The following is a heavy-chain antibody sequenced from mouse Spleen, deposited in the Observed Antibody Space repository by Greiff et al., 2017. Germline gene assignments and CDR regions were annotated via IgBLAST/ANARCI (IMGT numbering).Heavy chain of an antibody. J-gene: IGHJ3*01. CDR1: GYTFTSYW. D-gene: IGHD2-4*01. V-gene: IGHV1-59*01. Sequence: QVQLQQPGAELVRPGTSVKLSCKASGYTFTSYWMHWVKQRPGQGLEWIGVIDPSDSYTNYNQKFKGKATLTVDTSSSTAYMQLSSLTSEDSAVYYCARPYDYDEGSALPWFAYWGQGTLVTVSA. CDR2: IDPSDSYT. CDR3: ARPYDYDEGSALPWFAY.